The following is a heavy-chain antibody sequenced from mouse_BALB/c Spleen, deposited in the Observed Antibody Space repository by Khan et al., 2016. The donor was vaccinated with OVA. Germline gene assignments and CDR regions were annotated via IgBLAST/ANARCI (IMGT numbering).Heavy chain of an antibody. CDR3: ARDDCRYSYGMDY. Sequence: EVQLVEPGPGLVKPSPSLSLPCTATCYSFTSDYAWNSIRHFPGNILEFMGYIRSSGSTNYNPALKSRISITRDTSKKQYSQKQNSLTTEETATYDCARDDCRYSYGMDYWGQGTTVTVSS. D-gene: IGHD2-4*01. CDR2: IRSSGST. CDR1: CYSFTSDYA. J-gene: IGHJ4*01. V-gene: IGHV3-2*02.